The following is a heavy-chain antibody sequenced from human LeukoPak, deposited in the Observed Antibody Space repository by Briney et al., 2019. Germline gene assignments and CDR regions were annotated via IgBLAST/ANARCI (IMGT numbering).Heavy chain of an antibody. CDR1: GGSFSGYY. V-gene: IGHV4-34*01. J-gene: IGHJ6*02. D-gene: IGHD6-19*01. CDR3: AGVTAVAASYGMDV. CDR2: INHSGST. Sequence: PSETLSLTCAVYGGSFSGYYWSWIRQPPGKGLEWIGEINHSGSTNYNPSLKSRVTISVDTSKNQFSLKLSSVTAADTAVYYCAGVTAVAASYGMDVWGQGTTVTVSS.